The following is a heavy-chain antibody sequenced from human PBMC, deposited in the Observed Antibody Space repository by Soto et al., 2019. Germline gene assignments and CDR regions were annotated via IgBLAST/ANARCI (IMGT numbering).Heavy chain of an antibody. J-gene: IGHJ4*02. Sequence: ASVKVSCKASGYTFTSYGISWVRQAPGQGLEWMGWISAYNGNTNYAQKLQGRVTMTTDTYTSTAYMELRSLRSDDTAVYYCARDSGSPGATVSGVSYFDYWGQGTLVTVSS. V-gene: IGHV1-18*01. D-gene: IGHD4-17*01. CDR3: ARDSGSPGATVSGVSYFDY. CDR1: GYTFTSYG. CDR2: ISAYNGNT.